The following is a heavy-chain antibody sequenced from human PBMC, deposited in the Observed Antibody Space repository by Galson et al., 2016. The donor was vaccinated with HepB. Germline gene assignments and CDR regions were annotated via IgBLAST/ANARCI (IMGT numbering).Heavy chain of an antibody. Sequence: SLRLSCAASGFTVSRWWMYWVRQAPGKGLVWVSRINNDGSDMLYADSVKGRFTISKDNAKNSLHLQMNSLSVEDTAIYYCVRDRGSPDAFDTWGQGTMVTVSS. V-gene: IGHV3-74*01. CDR2: INNDGSDM. CDR3: VRDRGSPDAFDT. J-gene: IGHJ3*02. CDR1: GFTVSRWW. D-gene: IGHD3-10*01.